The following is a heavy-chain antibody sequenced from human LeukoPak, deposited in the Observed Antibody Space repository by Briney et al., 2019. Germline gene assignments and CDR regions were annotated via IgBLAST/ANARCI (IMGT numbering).Heavy chain of an antibody. CDR3: ARGDSSSWYPYYFDY. Sequence: PSETLSLTCTVSGASMTTYYWSWIRQPPGKGLEWIGYIYYSGSTNYNPSLKSRVTISVDTSKNQFSLKLSSVTAADTAVYYCARGDSSSWYPYYFDYWGQGTLVTVSS. V-gene: IGHV4-59*01. CDR1: GASMTTYY. J-gene: IGHJ4*02. D-gene: IGHD6-13*01. CDR2: IYYSGST.